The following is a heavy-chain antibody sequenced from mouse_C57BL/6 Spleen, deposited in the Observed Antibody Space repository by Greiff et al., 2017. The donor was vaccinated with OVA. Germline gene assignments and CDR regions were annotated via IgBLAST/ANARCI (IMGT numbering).Heavy chain of an antibody. CDR2: ISDGGSYT. CDR3: ARWTGTRAMDD. D-gene: IGHD4-1*01. CDR1: GFTFSSYS. Sequence: EVKLVESGGGLVKPGGSLKLSCAASGFTFSSYSMSWVRQTPEKRLEWVATISDGGSYTYYPDTVKGRFTLSREHAKNNLYLQMSHLKAEDTAMYYCARWTGTRAMDDWGQGTSVTVAS. J-gene: IGHJ4*01. V-gene: IGHV5-4*03.